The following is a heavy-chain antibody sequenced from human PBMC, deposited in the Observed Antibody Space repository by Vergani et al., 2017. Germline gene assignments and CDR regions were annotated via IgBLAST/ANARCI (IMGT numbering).Heavy chain of an antibody. V-gene: IGHV4-31*01. CDR2: IYYSGST. D-gene: IGHD3-10*01. CDR3: ARAHIHYGSGSYADAFDI. Sequence: QVQLQESGPGLVKPSQTLSLTCTVSGGSISSGGYYWSWIRQHPGKGLEWIGYIYYSGSTYYNPYHKSLVTISIDTSKNQFSLKLSSVTAADTAVYYCARAHIHYGSGSYADAFDIWGQGTMVTVSS. J-gene: IGHJ3*02. CDR1: GGSISSGGYY.